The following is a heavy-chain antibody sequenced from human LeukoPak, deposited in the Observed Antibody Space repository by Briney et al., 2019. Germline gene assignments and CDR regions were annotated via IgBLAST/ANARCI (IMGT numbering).Heavy chain of an antibody. D-gene: IGHD2-8*02. J-gene: IGHJ4*02. CDR3: ARVLTRGLVALGY. CDR1: GYTFTSYA. CDR2: INAGNGNA. Sequence: ASVKVSCKASGYTFTSYAMHWVRQAPGQRLEWMGWINAGNGNAKYSQKFQGRVTITRDTSASTAYMELSSLRSEDTAVYYCARVLTRGLVALGYWGQGTLVTVSS. V-gene: IGHV1-3*01.